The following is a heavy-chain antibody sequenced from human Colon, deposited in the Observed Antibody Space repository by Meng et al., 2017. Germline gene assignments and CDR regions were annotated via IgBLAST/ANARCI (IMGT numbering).Heavy chain of an antibody. D-gene: IGHD3/OR15-3a*01. CDR1: GSSLNSNW. V-gene: IGHV4-4*02. J-gene: IGHJ4*02. CDR2: FFNTGRT. Sequence: VRPQNSGPGLVMRGGTLCRPCAFSGSSLNSNWCSGVRQPPGKGLEWIGEFFNTGRTNYDPSLKSRVTISVDKSNNQFSLKLTSVTAADTAVYYCARHISKLGQRGFDYWGQGTLVTVSS. CDR3: ARHISKLGQRGFDY.